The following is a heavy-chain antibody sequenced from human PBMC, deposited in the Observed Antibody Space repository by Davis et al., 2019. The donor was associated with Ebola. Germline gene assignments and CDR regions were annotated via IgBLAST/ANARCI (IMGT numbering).Heavy chain of an antibody. J-gene: IGHJ4*02. Sequence: ASVKVSCKASGYSFTNYYMHWVRQAPGQGLEWMGWISAYNGNTNYAQKLQGRVTMTTDTSTSTAYMELRSLRSDDTAVYYCARDPIVGATNYWGQGTLVTVSS. V-gene: IGHV1-18*04. CDR1: GYSFTNYY. CDR3: ARDPIVGATNY. D-gene: IGHD1-26*01. CDR2: ISAYNGNT.